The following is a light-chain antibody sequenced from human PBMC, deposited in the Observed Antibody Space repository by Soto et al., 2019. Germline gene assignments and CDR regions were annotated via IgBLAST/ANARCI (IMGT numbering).Light chain of an antibody. CDR2: DAY. V-gene: IGKV3-11*01. CDR3: QQRISWPLT. CDR1: QSVNNY. Sequence: IVLTQSPATLSLSPGERATLSCRASQSVNNYLAWYQQRPGQAPRLLIYDAYNRATGIPARFSGSGSGTDFTLTISSLEPEDFVVYYCQQRISWPLTFGGGTKVEIK. J-gene: IGKJ4*01.